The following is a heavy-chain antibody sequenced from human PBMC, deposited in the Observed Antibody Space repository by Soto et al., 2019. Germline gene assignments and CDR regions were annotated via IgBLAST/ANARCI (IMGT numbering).Heavy chain of an antibody. Sequence: EVQLLESGGGLEQPGGSLRLSCVVSGFTFSSYAMSWVRQAPGKGLEWVSATTGSGGSTYYADSVKGRFTISRDNSKNTLYLQMNGLRAEDTALYYCVKGSSAARPYYFDYWGQGTLVTVSS. CDR3: VKGSSAARPYYFDY. J-gene: IGHJ4*02. CDR2: TTGSGGST. D-gene: IGHD2-2*02. V-gene: IGHV3-23*01. CDR1: GFTFSSYA.